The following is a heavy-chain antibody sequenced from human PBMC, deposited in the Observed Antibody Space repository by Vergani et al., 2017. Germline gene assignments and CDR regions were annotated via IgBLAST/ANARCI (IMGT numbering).Heavy chain of an antibody. Sequence: QVQLQESGPGLVKPSQTLSLTCTVSGGSISSGSYYWSWIRQPAGKELEWIGRIYTSGSTNYNPSLKSRVTISVDTSKNQFSLKLSSVTAADTAVYYCARTTVTTGYYYYYGMDVWGQGTTVTVSS. CDR2: IYTSGST. CDR3: ARTTVTTGYYYYYGMDV. D-gene: IGHD4-17*01. CDR1: GGSISSGSYY. V-gene: IGHV4-61*02. J-gene: IGHJ6*02.